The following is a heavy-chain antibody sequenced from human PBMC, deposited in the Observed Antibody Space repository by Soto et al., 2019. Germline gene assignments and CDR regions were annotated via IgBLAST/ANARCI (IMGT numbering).Heavy chain of an antibody. CDR1: GYNFTTFW. V-gene: IGHV5-51*01. CDR2: IYPGDSET. J-gene: IGHJ4*02. CDR3: ARLGFPGAIYFDS. Sequence: PGESLKISCKGSGYNFTTFWIGWVRQVHGKGLEWMGIIYPGDSETKYSPDFEGQVTISADRSTNTAYLQWRSLRASDTAMYYCARLGFPGAIYFDSWGLGTLVTVSS.